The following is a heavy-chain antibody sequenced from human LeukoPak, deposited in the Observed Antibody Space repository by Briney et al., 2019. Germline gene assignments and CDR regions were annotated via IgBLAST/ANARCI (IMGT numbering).Heavy chain of an antibody. V-gene: IGHV4-59*01. CDR3: ASTTEGGYIGYFYYYYMDV. CDR1: GGSLSSYY. J-gene: IGHJ6*03. CDR2: IYYSGST. D-gene: IGHD5-18*01. Sequence: PSETLSLTCTVSGGSLSSYYWSWIRQPPGKGLEWIGYIYYSGSTNYNPSLKSRVTISVNPYKNQFSLKLRSVTAADTAMYYCASTTEGGYIGYFYYYYMDVWGKGTTVTISS.